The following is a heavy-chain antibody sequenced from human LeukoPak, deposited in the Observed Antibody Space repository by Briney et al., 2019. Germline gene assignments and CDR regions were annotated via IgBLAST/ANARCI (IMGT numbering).Heavy chain of an antibody. CDR2: IYPGGSET. CDR1: GYDFSTYW. CDR3: ARASRDGYNQNFDH. J-gene: IGHJ4*02. D-gene: IGHD5-24*01. Sequence: GESLTISCKGLGYDFSTYWNAWVRQRPGKGLEWMGIIYPGGSETRYDPSFQGQVTISADRSTSTAYLQWSSLRASDTAMYYCARASRDGYNQNFDHWGQGTLVTVSS. V-gene: IGHV5-51*01.